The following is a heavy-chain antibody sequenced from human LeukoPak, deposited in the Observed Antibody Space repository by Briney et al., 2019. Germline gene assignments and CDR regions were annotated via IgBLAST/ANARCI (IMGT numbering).Heavy chain of an antibody. CDR2: INPSGGST. V-gene: IGHV1-46*01. D-gene: IGHD1-26*01. Sequence: ASVKVSCKTPAYRFSSYYIHWVRQAPGQGLEWMGIINPSGGSTRYSQKFQGRVSMTSEFSTSTVYMELRSLRSEDTALYYCARGNFRWELPTHISDSWGQGTLVTVSS. CDR3: ARGNFRWELPTHISDS. CDR1: AYRFSSYY. J-gene: IGHJ4*02.